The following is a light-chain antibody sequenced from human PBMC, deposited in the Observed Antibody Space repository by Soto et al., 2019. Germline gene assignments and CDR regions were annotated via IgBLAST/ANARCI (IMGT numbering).Light chain of an antibody. J-gene: IGLJ3*02. CDR1: SSNIGGYNH. CDR2: EVT. Sequence: QSVLTQPPSASGSPGQSVTISCTGTSSNIGGYNHVSWYQQHPGKAPKLMISEVTKRPSGVPVRFSGSKSGNTASLTVSGLQSEDEADYYCLSYAGGTNWVFGGGTKLTVL. CDR3: LSYAGGTNWV. V-gene: IGLV2-8*01.